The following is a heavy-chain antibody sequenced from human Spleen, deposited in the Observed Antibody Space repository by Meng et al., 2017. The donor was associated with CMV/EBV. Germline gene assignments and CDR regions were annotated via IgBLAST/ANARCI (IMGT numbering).Heavy chain of an antibody. Sequence: SCAASGFIFSRYWMTWVRQAPGKGLEWVANIKQDGSGEYYVDSVKGRFTISRDNAKNSLYLQMNSLRAEDTAVYYCARDLNGDPSFDYWGQGTLVTVSS. J-gene: IGHJ4*02. V-gene: IGHV3-7*01. D-gene: IGHD4-17*01. CDR1: GFIFSRYW. CDR2: IKQDGSGE. CDR3: ARDLNGDPSFDY.